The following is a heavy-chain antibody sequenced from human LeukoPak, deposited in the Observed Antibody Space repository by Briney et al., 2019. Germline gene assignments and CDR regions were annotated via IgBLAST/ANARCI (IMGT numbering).Heavy chain of an antibody. Sequence: PGGSLRLSCAASGFTFSSYSMNWVRQAPGKGLEWVSYISSSSSTIYYADSVKGRFTISRDNAKNSLYLQMNSLRAEDTAVYYCVRAVPAAILGASDIWGQGTMVTVSS. CDR2: ISSSSSTI. CDR3: VRAVPAAILGASDI. V-gene: IGHV3-48*04. D-gene: IGHD2-2*02. CDR1: GFTFSSYS. J-gene: IGHJ3*02.